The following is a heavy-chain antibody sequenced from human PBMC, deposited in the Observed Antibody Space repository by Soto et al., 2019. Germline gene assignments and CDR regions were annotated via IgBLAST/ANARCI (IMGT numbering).Heavy chain of an antibody. J-gene: IGHJ4*02. V-gene: IGHV3-11*01. CDR1: GMSFSDNY. CDR2: ISNSDYTT. D-gene: IGHD2-15*01. Sequence: GSLSLSCGAAGMSFSDNYMSWIRQAPGKGLEWLSYISNSDYTTYYTDSVKGRFTISRDNAKNSIYLQLNGLRVEDTAVYYCASGKWSLDYWGQGILVTVSS. CDR3: ASGKWSLDY.